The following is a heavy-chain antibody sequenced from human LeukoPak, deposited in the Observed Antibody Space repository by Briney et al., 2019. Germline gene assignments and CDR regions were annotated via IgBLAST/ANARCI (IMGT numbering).Heavy chain of an antibody. D-gene: IGHD2-8*01. CDR2: IRYDGSNK. Sequence: GGSLRLSCAASGFTFSSYGMHWVRQAPGKGLEWVAFIRYDGSNKYYADSVKGRFTISRDNSKNTLYMQMNSLRAEDTAVYYCARDQTTSVYVLMVYAIDYWGQGTLVTVSS. CDR3: ARDQTTSVYVLMVYAIDY. V-gene: IGHV3-30*02. J-gene: IGHJ4*02. CDR1: GFTFSSYG.